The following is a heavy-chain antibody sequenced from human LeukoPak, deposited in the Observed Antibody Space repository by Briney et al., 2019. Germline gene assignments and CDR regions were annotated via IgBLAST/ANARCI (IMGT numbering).Heavy chain of an antibody. CDR2: IYYSGST. D-gene: IGHD2-21*01. V-gene: IGHV4-39*07. CDR3: ATASPVPHVIGS. CDR1: GGSISSSTYY. J-gene: IGHJ5*02. Sequence: SETLSLTCTVSGGSISSSTYYWGWIRQPPGKGLEWIGSIYYSGSTYYNPSLKSRVTISVDTSKNQFSLKLSSVTAADTAVYYCATASPVPHVIGSWGQGTLVTVSS.